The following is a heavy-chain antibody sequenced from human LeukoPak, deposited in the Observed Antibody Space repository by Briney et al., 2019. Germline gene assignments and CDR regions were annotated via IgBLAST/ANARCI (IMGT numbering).Heavy chain of an antibody. Sequence: SETLPLTCTVSGGSISSYYWSWIRQPAGKGLEWIGRIYTSGSTNYNPSLKSRVTMSVDTSKNQFSLKLSSVTAADTAVYYCARDTVATILGAFDIWGQGTMVTVSS. D-gene: IGHD5-12*01. J-gene: IGHJ3*02. CDR1: GGSISSYY. CDR2: IYTSGST. CDR3: ARDTVATILGAFDI. V-gene: IGHV4-4*07.